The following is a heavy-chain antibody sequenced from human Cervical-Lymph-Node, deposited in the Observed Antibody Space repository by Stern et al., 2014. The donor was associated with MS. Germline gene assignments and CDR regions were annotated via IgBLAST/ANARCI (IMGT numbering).Heavy chain of an antibody. CDR2: ITNVGSP. Sequence: VQLVESGGGVIQPGGSLRLSCTASWFTVSRDYMTWVRQAPGKGLEWVSLITNVGSPFYTGSVKGRFTISRENSKNTVYLHMTSLRAEDTAMYYCARDTSSPERSDWWGQGTLVTVSS. D-gene: IGHD1-1*01. CDR1: WFTVSRDY. V-gene: IGHV3-53*01. J-gene: IGHJ4*02. CDR3: ARDTSSPERSDW.